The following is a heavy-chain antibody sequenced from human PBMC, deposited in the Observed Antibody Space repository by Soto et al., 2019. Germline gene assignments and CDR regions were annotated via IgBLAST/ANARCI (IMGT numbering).Heavy chain of an antibody. J-gene: IGHJ4*02. V-gene: IGHV4-39*01. Sequence: QLQLQESGPELVKPSETLSLSCTVSGGSVSSSSYYWGWIRQPPGKGLEWIMSIYYSGSTYYNPSLKSRVTISVDTSKNQFSLKLTSVTAADTAVYYCARQTYVDTAMVIDYWGQGTLVTVSS. CDR2: IYYSGST. CDR1: GGSVSSSSYY. D-gene: IGHD5-18*01. CDR3: ARQTYVDTAMVIDY.